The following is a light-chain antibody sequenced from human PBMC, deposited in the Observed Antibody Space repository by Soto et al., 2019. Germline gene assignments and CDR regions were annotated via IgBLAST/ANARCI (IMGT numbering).Light chain of an antibody. J-gene: IGLJ1*01. CDR1: SLNIGSNV. Sequence: QSSLTQPPSVSGSYGQSCTISGAGRSLNIGSNVVNWYLALPGRAPKFSTYGHNPRTSRVADRFSGSKSGTSASLAISGLQYEDENEYYCAAWDVNLSGLYVFGTGTKVNVL. V-gene: IGLV1-44*01. CDR3: AAWDVNLSGLYV. CDR2: GHN.